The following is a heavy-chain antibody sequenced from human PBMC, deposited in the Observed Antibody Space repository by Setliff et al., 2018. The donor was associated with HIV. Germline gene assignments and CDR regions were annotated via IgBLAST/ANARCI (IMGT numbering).Heavy chain of an antibody. CDR3: ARDPGYSTSWYYFDY. CDR2: IIPIFGTA. V-gene: IGHV1-69*05. Sequence: SVKVSCKASGGTFSSYAISWVRQAPGQGLEWMGGIIPIFGTANYAQKFQGRVTITTDESTSTAYMELSSLRSEHTAVYYCARDPGYSTSWYYFDYWGQGTLVTVSS. D-gene: IGHD6-13*01. CDR1: GGTFSSYA. J-gene: IGHJ4*02.